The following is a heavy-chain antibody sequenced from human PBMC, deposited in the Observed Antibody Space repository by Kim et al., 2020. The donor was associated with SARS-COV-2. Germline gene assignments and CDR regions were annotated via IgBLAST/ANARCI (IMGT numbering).Heavy chain of an antibody. Sequence: SETLSLTCSVSGGSVSGYFWSWIRQPPGTGLEWIGYMYYTGTYNYNPSLKSRVSMSVDTSKNQVSLNLTSVTAADAAVYYCARRKMIVTSDFFFDHWGQGALVTVSS. CDR3: ARRKMIVTSDFFFDH. D-gene: IGHD3-22*01. CDR1: GGSVSGYF. CDR2: MYYTGTY. V-gene: IGHV4-59*02. J-gene: IGHJ4*02.